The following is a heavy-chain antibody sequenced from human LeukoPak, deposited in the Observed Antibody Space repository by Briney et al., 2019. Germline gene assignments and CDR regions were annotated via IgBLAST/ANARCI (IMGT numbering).Heavy chain of an antibody. J-gene: IGHJ5*02. V-gene: IGHV4-61*01. Sequence: SETLSLTCTVSGGSISSGNYYWSWIRQHPGKGLEWIGYIHHSGSTYYNPSLKSRVTISVDTSKNQFSLKLSSVTAADTAVYYCAREPLRAESRWFDPWGQGTLVTVSS. CDR3: AREPLRAESRWFDP. CDR2: IHHSGST. CDR1: GGSISSGNYY. D-gene: IGHD1-26*01.